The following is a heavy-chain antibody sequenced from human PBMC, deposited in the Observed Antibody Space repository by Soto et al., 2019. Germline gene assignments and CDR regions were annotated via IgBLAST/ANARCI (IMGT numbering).Heavy chain of an antibody. CDR2: IYYSGST. D-gene: IGHD6-13*01. CDR1: GDSISSYY. V-gene: IGHV4-59*01. J-gene: IGHJ4*02. CDR3: ASPWAGYSSSWYAY. Sequence: SETLSLTCTVSGDSISSYYWSWIRQPPGKGLEWIGYIYYSGSTNYNPSLKSRVTISVDTSKNQFSLKLSSVTAADTAVYYCASPWAGYSSSWYAYWGQGTLVTVSS.